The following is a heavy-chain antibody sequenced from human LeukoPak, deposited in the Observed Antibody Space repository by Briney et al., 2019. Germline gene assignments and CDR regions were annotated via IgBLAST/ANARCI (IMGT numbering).Heavy chain of an antibody. CDR2: IYYSGST. D-gene: IGHD2-2*01. V-gene: IGHV4-39*01. Sequence: SETLSLTCTVSGGSISSSSYYWGWIRQPPGKGLEWIGSIYYSGSTYYNLSLKSRVTISVDTSKNQFSLKLSSVTAADTAVYYCARHSSSTSSTRHYYYGMDVWGQGTTVTVSS. J-gene: IGHJ6*02. CDR3: ARHSSSTSSTRHYYYGMDV. CDR1: GGSISSSSYY.